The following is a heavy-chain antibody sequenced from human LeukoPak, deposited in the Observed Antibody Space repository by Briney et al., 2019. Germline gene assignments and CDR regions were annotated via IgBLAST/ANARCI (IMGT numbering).Heavy chain of an antibody. CDR1: GGSISSYY. V-gene: IGHV4-59*01. Sequence: KPSETLSLTCTVSGGSISSYYWSWIRQPPGKGLEWIGYNYYSGSTNYNPSLKSRVTISVGTSKNQFSLKLSSVTAADTAVYYCARDGGYSSSHDAFDIWGQGTMVTVSS. CDR2: NYYSGST. D-gene: IGHD6-13*01. CDR3: ARDGGYSSSHDAFDI. J-gene: IGHJ3*02.